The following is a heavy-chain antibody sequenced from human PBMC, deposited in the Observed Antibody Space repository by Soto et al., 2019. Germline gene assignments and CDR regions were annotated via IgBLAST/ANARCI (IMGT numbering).Heavy chain of an antibody. V-gene: IGHV4-61*01. CDR2: IYYSGST. CDR3: ARGVLSYGDRRKHHDY. Sequence: QVQLQESGPGLVKPSETLSLTCTVSGGSVSSGSYYWSWIRQPPGKGLEWIGYIYYSGSTNYNPSLKSRVTISVDTSKNQFSLKLSSVTAADTAVYYCARGVLSYGDRRKHHDYWGQGTLVTVSS. CDR1: GGSVSSGSYY. D-gene: IGHD4-17*01. J-gene: IGHJ4*02.